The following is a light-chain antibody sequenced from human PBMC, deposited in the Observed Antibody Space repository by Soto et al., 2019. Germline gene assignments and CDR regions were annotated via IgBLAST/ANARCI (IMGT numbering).Light chain of an antibody. V-gene: IGLV2-14*03. Sequence: QSVLTQPASVSGSPGQSITISCTGTSSDVGGYNYVSWYQQHPGKAPKLIIYDVTNRPSGVSDRFSGSKSGNTASLTISGLQAEDGTDYYCSSYTSSSKPLVFGTGTKVTVL. CDR1: SSDVGGYNY. CDR3: SSYTSSSKPLV. CDR2: DVT. J-gene: IGLJ1*01.